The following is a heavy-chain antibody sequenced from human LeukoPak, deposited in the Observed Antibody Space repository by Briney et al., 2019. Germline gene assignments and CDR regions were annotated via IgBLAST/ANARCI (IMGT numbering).Heavy chain of an antibody. D-gene: IGHD3-10*01. Sequence: SVKVSCKASGGTFSSYTISWMRQAPGQGLEWMGGTIPVLNIAQYAQKFQGRVTITTVRSTNTAYMELSSLRSEDTAVYYCASSGRVIRGGIDYWGQGTLVTVSS. CDR3: ASSGRVIRGGIDY. J-gene: IGHJ4*02. V-gene: IGHV1-69*10. CDR1: GGTFSSYT. CDR2: TIPVLNIA.